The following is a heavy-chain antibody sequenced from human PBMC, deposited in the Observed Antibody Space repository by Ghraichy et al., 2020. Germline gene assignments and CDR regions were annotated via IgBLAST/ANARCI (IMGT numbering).Heavy chain of an antibody. V-gene: IGHV3-21*01. CDR1: GFTFSSYS. CDR3: ARGNSPANDYGDLPWFDP. CDR2: ISSSSSYI. J-gene: IGHJ5*02. D-gene: IGHD4-17*01. Sequence: GGSLRLSCAASGFTFSSYSMNWVRQAPGKGLEWVSSISSSSSYIYYADSVKGRFTISRDNAKNSLYLQMNSLRAEDTAVYYCARGNSPANDYGDLPWFDPWGQGTLVTVSS.